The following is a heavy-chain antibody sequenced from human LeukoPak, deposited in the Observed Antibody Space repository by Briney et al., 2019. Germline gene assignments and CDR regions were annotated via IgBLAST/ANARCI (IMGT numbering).Heavy chain of an antibody. Sequence: PGGSLRLSCAASGFTFSNYWMNWVRQAPGKGLECLANIKQDGSETYYADSVKGRFTISRDNAKNSLYLQMNSLRAEDTAVYYCARETPRRGETRDGYRWGQGTLATVSS. V-gene: IGHV3-7*01. CDR1: GFTFSNYW. CDR3: ARETPRRGETRDGYR. D-gene: IGHD5-24*01. CDR2: IKQDGSET. J-gene: IGHJ4*02.